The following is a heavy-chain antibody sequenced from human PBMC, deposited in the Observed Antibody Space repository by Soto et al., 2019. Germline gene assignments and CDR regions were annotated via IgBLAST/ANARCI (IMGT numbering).Heavy chain of an antibody. V-gene: IGHV1-69*01. CDR3: VQPYHDDSGRSAFDI. CDR2: IIPIFGTA. CDR1: GGTFSNYA. Sequence: QVQLVQSGAEVKKPGSSVKVSCRASGGTFSNYAINWVRQAPGQGLEWMGGIIPIFGTADYAQNFQGRVTITADESTNTAYIELSRLRSEDTAVYFCVQPYHDDSGRSAFDIWGQGTMVTVSS. J-gene: IGHJ3*02. D-gene: IGHD3-22*01.